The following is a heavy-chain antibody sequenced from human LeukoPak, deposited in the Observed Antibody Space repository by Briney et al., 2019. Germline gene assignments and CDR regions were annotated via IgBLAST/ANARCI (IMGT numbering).Heavy chain of an antibody. CDR2: IIPIFGTA. J-gene: IGHJ4*02. Sequence: ASVKVSCKASGGTFSSYAISWVRQALGQGLEWMGGIIPIFGTANYAQKFQGRVTITADESTSTAYMELSSLRSEDTAVYYCASALTDIVATKFDYWGQGTLVTVSS. CDR3: ASALTDIVATKFDY. D-gene: IGHD5-12*01. V-gene: IGHV1-69*13. CDR1: GGTFSSYA.